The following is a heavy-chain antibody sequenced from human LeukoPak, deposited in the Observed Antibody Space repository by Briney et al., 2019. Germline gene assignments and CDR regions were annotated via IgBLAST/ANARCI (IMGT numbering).Heavy chain of an antibody. J-gene: IGHJ4*02. Sequence: SETLSLTCTVSGGSFNSYYWSWIRQPPGKGLEWIGYIYYSGSTNYNPSLKSRVTISVDTSKNQFSLHLNSVTAADTAVYYCAGMDTAMVTRGFDYWGQGTLVTVSS. V-gene: IGHV4-59*01. CDR3: AGMDTAMVTRGFDY. D-gene: IGHD5-18*01. CDR1: GGSFNSYY. CDR2: IYYSGST.